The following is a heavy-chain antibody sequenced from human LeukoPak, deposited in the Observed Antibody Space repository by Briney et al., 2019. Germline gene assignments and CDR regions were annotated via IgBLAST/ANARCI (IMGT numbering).Heavy chain of an antibody. V-gene: IGHV4-30-2*01. CDR2: IYHSGST. CDR1: GGSISSGGYY. Sequence: SETLSLTCTVSGGSISSGGYYWSWIRQPPGKGLEWIGYIYHSGSTYYNPSLKSRVTISVDRSKNQFSLKLSSVTAADTAVYYCARANDHNWFDPWGQGTLVTVSS. CDR3: ARANDHNWFDP. J-gene: IGHJ5*02.